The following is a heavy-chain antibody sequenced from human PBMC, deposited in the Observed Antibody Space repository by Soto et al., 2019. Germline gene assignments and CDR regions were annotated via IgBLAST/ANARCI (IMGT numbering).Heavy chain of an antibody. D-gene: IGHD3-3*01. CDR3: ASVGDYDFWSGYYTKYYYYGMDV. J-gene: IGHJ6*02. CDR1: GGSFSGYY. CDR2: INHSGST. Sequence: SETLSLTCAVYGGSFSGYYWSWIRQPPGKGLEWIGEINHSGSTNYNPSLKSRVTISVDTSKNQFSLKLSSVTAADTAVYYCASVGDYDFWSGYYTKYYYYGMDVWGQGTTVTVSS. V-gene: IGHV4-34*01.